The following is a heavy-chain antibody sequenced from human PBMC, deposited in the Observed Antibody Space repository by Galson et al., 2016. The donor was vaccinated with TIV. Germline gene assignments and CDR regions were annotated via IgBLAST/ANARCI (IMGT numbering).Heavy chain of an antibody. J-gene: IGHJ1*01. D-gene: IGHD3-3*02. CDR3: ARGRSGRFTFFSVVTRSVTFEV. CDR1: GGSFRGYY. CDR2: TDQSGNT. Sequence: ETLSLTCAVSGGSFRGYYWSWIRQSPGKGLEWMGETDQSGNTNYHPSLRRRVSMSIDTSRSHFSLRLTSVTAADTAVSYCARGRSGRFTFFSVVTRSVTFEVWGPGALVTVSS. V-gene: IGHV4-34*01.